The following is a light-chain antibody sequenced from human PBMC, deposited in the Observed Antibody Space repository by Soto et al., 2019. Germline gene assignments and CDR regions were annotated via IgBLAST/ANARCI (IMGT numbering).Light chain of an antibody. CDR1: QSLSRY. J-gene: IGKJ2*01. Sequence: EILLTQSPATLSLSPGERATLSCRASQSLSRYLAWSQQKPGQAPRLLIYDASNRATGIPARFSGSGSGTDFTLTISSLEPEDFATYYCQQYNSYVYTFGQGTKLEIK. CDR3: QQYNSYVYT. CDR2: DAS. V-gene: IGKV3-11*01.